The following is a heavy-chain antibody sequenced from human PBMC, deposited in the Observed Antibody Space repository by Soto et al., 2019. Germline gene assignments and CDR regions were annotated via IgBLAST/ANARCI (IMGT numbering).Heavy chain of an antibody. Sequence: QVQLQESGPGLVKPSGTLSLTCAVSGGSISSRNWWSWVRQPPGKGLEWIGEIYQSGSTNYNPSLRSRVPISIDKSKNQYSLNLRSVTAADTAVYYCARADIAVADRWFDPWGQGTLVTVTS. CDR2: IYQSGST. CDR1: GGSISSRNW. D-gene: IGHD6-19*01. V-gene: IGHV4-4*02. CDR3: ARADIAVADRWFDP. J-gene: IGHJ5*02.